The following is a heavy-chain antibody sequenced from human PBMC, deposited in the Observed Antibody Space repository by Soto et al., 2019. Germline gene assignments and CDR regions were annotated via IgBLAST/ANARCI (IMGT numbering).Heavy chain of an antibody. Sequence: PGGSLRLSCAGSGFIFKNYALNWVRQAPGKGLEWVASITRDGYNKYYADSVKGRFTISRDNSRDTLSLQMTALRTEDSSIYYCTKSSGGSSSVGMDYWGQGTQVTV. J-gene: IGHJ4*02. D-gene: IGHD6-6*01. CDR3: TKSSGGSSSVGMDY. CDR2: ITRDGYNK. CDR1: GFIFKNYA. V-gene: IGHV3-30*04.